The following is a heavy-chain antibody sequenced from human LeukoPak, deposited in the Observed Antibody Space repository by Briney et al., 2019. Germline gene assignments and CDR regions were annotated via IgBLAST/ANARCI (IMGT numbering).Heavy chain of an antibody. CDR2: IYYSGST. CDR3: ARYYTTAPSRAFDI. D-gene: IGHD3-3*01. CDR1: GGSISSGGYS. J-gene: IGHJ3*02. Sequence: PSETLSLTCAVSGGSISSGGYSWSWIRQPPGKGLEWIGYIYYSGSTNYNPSLKSRVTISVDTSKNQFSLKLSSVTAADTAVYYCARYYTTAPSRAFDIWGQGTMVTVSS. V-gene: IGHV4-61*08.